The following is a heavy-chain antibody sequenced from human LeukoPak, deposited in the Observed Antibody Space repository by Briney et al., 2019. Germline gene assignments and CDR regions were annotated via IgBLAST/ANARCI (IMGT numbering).Heavy chain of an antibody. CDR3: ATGVGGYNLLSYYYYGMDV. CDR1: GYTLTELS. V-gene: IGHV1-24*01. CDR2: FDPEDGET. D-gene: IGHD5-24*01. J-gene: IGHJ6*02. Sequence: ASVKVSCKVSGYTLTELSMHWVRQAPGKGLEWVGGFDPEDGETVHAQKFQGRVTMTEDTSTDTAYMELSSLRSEDTAVYYCATGVGGYNLLSYYYYGMDVWGQGTTVTVSS.